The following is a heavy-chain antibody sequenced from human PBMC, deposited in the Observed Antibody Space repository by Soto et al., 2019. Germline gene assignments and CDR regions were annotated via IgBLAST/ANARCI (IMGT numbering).Heavy chain of an antibody. CDR1: GYTFTGYY. D-gene: IGHD3-22*01. CDR2: INPNSGGT. J-gene: IGHJ4*02. Sequence: QVQLVQSGAEVKKPGASVKVSCKASGYTFTGYYMHWVRQAPGQGLEWMGWINPNSGGTNYAQKFQGRVTMNRDTSISTAYMELSRLRSDDTAVYYCARALDHYYYDSSGYYYLEYWGQGTLVTVSS. V-gene: IGHV1-2*02. CDR3: ARALDHYYYDSSGYYYLEY.